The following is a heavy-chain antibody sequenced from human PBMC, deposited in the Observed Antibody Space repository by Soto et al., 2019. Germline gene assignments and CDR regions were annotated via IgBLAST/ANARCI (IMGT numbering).Heavy chain of an antibody. CDR1: GYTFTSYA. CDR2: INAGNGNT. V-gene: IGHV1-3*01. J-gene: IGHJ6*02. Sequence: ASVKVSCKASGYTFTSYAMHWVRQAPGQRLEWMGWINAGNGNTKYSQKFQGRVTTTRDTSASTAYMELSSLRSEDTAVYYCARSGYSSSWYNYYYGMDVWGQGTTVTV. D-gene: IGHD6-13*01. CDR3: ARSGYSSSWYNYYYGMDV.